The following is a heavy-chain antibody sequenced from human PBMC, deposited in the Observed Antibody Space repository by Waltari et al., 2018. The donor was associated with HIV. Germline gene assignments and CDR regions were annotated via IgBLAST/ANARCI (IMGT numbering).Heavy chain of an antibody. J-gene: IGHJ4*02. CDR1: GLAFSDYH. Sequence: EVQLVESGGGLVQPGGSLRLSCAAPGLAFSDYHMDWVRQAPGKGLEWVGRIRNKPSSYTTEYAASVKGRFSISRDDSRNSLYLQMNSLKTEDTAVYYCTTSAIGNIFDNWGQGTLVTVSS. D-gene: IGHD1-1*01. V-gene: IGHV3-72*01. CDR3: TTSAIGNIFDN. CDR2: IRNKPSSYTT.